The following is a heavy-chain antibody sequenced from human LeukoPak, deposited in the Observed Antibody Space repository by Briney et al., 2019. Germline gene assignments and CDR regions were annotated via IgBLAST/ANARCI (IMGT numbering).Heavy chain of an antibody. CDR2: ISFDGSNE. D-gene: IGHD6-13*01. CDR3: ANDDSSSWLFDY. Sequence: GGSLRLSCAASGFTFRSYGMHWVRQAPGKGLEWVALISFDGSNENYADSVKGRFTISRDNSKNTLYLQMNSLRAEDTAVYYCANDDSSSWLFDYWGQGTLVTVSS. V-gene: IGHV3-30*18. CDR1: GFTFRSYG. J-gene: IGHJ4*02.